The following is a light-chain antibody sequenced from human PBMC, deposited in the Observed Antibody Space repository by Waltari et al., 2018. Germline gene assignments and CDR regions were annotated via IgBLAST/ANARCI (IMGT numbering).Light chain of an antibody. V-gene: IGLV4-69*01. CDR3: QTGGHGTWV. CDR2: VNSDGSH. CDR1: SGHSSNI. J-gene: IGLJ3*02. Sequence: QLVLTQSPSASASLGASVRLTCTLDSGHSSNIIAWHQQQPEKGPRYLMKVNSDGSHSKGDGSPDRFSGSGSGAERYLTISSVQSEDEADYYCQTGGHGTWVFGGGTKLTVL.